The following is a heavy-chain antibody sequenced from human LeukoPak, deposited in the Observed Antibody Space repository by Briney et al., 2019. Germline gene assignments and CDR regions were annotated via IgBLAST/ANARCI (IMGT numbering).Heavy chain of an antibody. J-gene: IGHJ6*03. Sequence: GGSLRLSCAASGFTVSSNYMSWVRQAPGKGLEWVSVIYSGGSTYYADSVKGRFTISRDNSKNTLYLQMNSLRAEDTAVYYCAKSGINCSSTSCYRSGYYYYMDVWGKGTTVTVSS. CDR3: AKSGINCSSTSCYRSGYYYYMDV. CDR2: IYSGGST. V-gene: IGHV3-53*01. CDR1: GFTVSSNY. D-gene: IGHD2-2*02.